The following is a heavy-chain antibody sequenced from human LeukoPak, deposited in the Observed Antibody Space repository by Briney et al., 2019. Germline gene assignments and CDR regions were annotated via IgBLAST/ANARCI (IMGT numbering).Heavy chain of an antibody. CDR1: GGSISSGDYY. CDR3: ARVVVGYYFDY. V-gene: IGHV4-30-4*01. D-gene: IGHD2-15*01. CDR2: IYYSGST. J-gene: IGHJ4*02. Sequence: SETLSLTCTVSGGSISSGDYYWSWIRQPPGKGLEWIGYIYYSGSTYYNPSLKSRVTISVDTSKNQFSLKLSSVTAAVTAVYYCARVVVGYYFDYWGQGTLVTVSS.